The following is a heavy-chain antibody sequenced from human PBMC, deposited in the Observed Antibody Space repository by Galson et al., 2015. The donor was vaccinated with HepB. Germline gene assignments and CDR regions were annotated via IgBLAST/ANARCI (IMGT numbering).Heavy chain of an antibody. CDR1: GFTFSSYG. Sequence: SLRLSCAASGFTFSSYGMHWVRQAPGKGLEWVAVIWNDGSNKYYGDSVKGRFTISRDNSKNTLYLQVNSLRAEDTAVYYCARPPFPYSRSRPPGGPDDAFEMWGQGTMVTVSS. D-gene: IGHD6-6*01. V-gene: IGHV3-33*01. CDR2: IWNDGSNK. J-gene: IGHJ3*02. CDR3: ARPPFPYSRSRPPGGPDDAFEM.